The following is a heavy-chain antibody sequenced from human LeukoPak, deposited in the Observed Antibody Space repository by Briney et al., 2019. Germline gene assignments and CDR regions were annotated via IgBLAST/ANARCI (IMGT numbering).Heavy chain of an antibody. CDR1: GGSISSSTYY. J-gene: IGHJ3*02. D-gene: IGHD3-22*01. CDR2: IHYSGST. Sequence: SETLSLTCTVSGGSISSSTYYWGWIRQPPGKGLEWIGTIHYSGSTDYSPSLKSRVIISVDTSKNQFSLKLSSVTAADTAVYYCARVMGDYYDSSGYYRRSDVFDIWGQGTMLTVSS. CDR3: ARVMGDYYDSSGYYRRSDVFDI. V-gene: IGHV4-39*07.